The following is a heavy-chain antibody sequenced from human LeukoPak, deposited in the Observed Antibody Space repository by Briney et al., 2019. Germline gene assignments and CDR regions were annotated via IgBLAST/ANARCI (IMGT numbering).Heavy chain of an antibody. Sequence: PGGSLRLSCAASGFTFSSYSMNWVRQAPGKGLEWVALIWYDGSNKYYADSVKGRFTISRDNSKNTLYLQMNSLRAEDTAVYYCARDRDAEWPLRILDYWGQGTLVTVSS. CDR1: GFTFSSYS. CDR3: ARDRDAEWPLRILDY. V-gene: IGHV3-33*08. D-gene: IGHD3-3*01. J-gene: IGHJ4*02. CDR2: IWYDGSNK.